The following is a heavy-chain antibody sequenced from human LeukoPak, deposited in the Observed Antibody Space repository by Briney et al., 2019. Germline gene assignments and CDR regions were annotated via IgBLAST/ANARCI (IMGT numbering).Heavy chain of an antibody. CDR3: AREARIIRSYWWMDV. CDR1: GGSISSYY. V-gene: IGHV4-59*01. J-gene: IGHJ6*04. Sequence: SETLSLTCTVSGGSISSYYWSWIRQPPGKGLEWIGYIYYSGSTNYNPSLKSRATISVDTSKNQFSLKLSSVTAADTAVYYCAREARIIRSYWWMDVWGKGTTVTVSS. CDR2: IYYSGST. D-gene: IGHD1-26*01.